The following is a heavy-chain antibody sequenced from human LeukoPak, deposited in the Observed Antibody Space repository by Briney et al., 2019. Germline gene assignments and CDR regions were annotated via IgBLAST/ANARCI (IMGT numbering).Heavy chain of an antibody. V-gene: IGHV3-53*05. CDR2: IYSGGST. CDR3: AKVSGPYYYGSGSYWDY. D-gene: IGHD3-10*01. Sequence: GGSLRLSCAASGFTVSSNYMSWVRQAPGKGLEWVSVIYSGGSTYYADSVKGRFTISRDNAKNSLYLQMNSLRAEDTALYYCAKVSGPYYYGSGSYWDYWGQGTLVTVSS. CDR1: GFTVSSNY. J-gene: IGHJ4*02.